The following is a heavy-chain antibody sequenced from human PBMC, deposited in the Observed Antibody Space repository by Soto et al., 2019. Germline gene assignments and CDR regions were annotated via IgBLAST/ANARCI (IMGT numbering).Heavy chain of an antibody. CDR2: IYYSGST. CDR1: GGSISSYY. D-gene: IGHD3-10*01. Sequence: QVQLQESGPGLVKPSETLSLTCTVSGGSISSYYWIWIRQPPGKGLEWIGYIYYSGSTNYNPSLKSRVTISVDTSKNQFSLKLTSVTAADTAVYYCTTQGFGGLHGLVDVWGQGTTVTVSS. J-gene: IGHJ6*02. CDR3: TTQGFGGLHGLVDV. V-gene: IGHV4-59*08.